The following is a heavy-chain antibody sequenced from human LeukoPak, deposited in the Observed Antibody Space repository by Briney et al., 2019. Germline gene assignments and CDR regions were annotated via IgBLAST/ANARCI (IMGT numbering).Heavy chain of an antibody. CDR3: ANNFDY. V-gene: IGHV3-33*06. CDR1: GFTFSNYG. CDR2: VWHDGNNK. J-gene: IGHJ4*02. Sequence: PGRSPRLSCAASGFTFSNYGMHWVRQAPGKGLEWVAVVWHDGNNKYYADSVKGRFTISRDNSKNMLYLQMNSLRAEDTAMYYCANNFDYWGQGTLVAVSS.